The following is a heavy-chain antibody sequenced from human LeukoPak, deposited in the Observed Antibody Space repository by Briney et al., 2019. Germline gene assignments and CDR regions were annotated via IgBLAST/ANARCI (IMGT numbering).Heavy chain of an antibody. CDR2: INSDGSST. CDR3: ARGNYYDRSGLDY. Sequence: GGSLRLSCAASGFTLSTYWMHWVRQAPGKGLVWVARINSDGSSTNYADSVKGRFTISRDNSKNTLDLQMNSLRAEDTAVYYCARGNYYDRSGLDYWGQGTLVTVSS. CDR1: GFTLSTYW. J-gene: IGHJ4*02. D-gene: IGHD3-22*01. V-gene: IGHV3-74*01.